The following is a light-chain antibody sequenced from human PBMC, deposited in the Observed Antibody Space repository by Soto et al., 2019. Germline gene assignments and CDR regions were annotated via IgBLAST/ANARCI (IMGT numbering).Light chain of an antibody. J-gene: IGLJ1*01. Sequence: QSALTQPASVSGSPGQSITISCTGTSSDVGGYNYVSWYQQHPGKAPKLMIYDVSNRPSGVSNRFSGSKSGNTASLTISGLQADDEADYYCSSYKSSSTLYVFGTGTKVTVL. CDR1: SSDVGGYNY. CDR2: DVS. CDR3: SSYKSSSTLYV. V-gene: IGLV2-14*01.